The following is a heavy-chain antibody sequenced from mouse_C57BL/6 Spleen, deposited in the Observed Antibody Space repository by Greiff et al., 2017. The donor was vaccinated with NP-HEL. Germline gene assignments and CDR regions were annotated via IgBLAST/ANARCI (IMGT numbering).Heavy chain of an antibody. V-gene: IGHV1-15*01. J-gene: IGHJ3*01. CDR2: IDPETGGT. Sequence: QVQLKKSGAELVRPGASVTLSCKASGYTFTDYEMHWVKQTPVHGLEWIGAIDPETGGTAYNQKFKGKAILTADKSSSTAYMELRSLTSEDSAVYYCTRRGGFAYWGQGTLVTVSA. CDR3: TRRGGFAY. CDR1: GYTFTDYE.